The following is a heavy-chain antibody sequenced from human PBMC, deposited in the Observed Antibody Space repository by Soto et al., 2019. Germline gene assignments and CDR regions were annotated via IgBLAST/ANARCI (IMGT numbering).Heavy chain of an antibody. CDR2: ISAYNGNT. CDR1: GYTFTSYG. CDR3: ARVGRIAAAGTPDY. V-gene: IGHV1-18*01. Sequence: QVQLVQSGAGVKKPGASVKVSCKASGYTFTSYGISWVRQAPGQGLEWMGWISAYNGNTNYAQQLQGRVTMTTDTSTSTAYIELRSLTSDATAVYYCARVGRIAAAGTPDYWGQGALVTVAS. D-gene: IGHD6-13*01. J-gene: IGHJ4*02.